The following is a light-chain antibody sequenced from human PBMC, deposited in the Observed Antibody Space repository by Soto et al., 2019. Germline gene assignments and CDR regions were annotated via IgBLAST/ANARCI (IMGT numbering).Light chain of an antibody. Sequence: ENVLTQSPATLSLSPGERATLSCRASQSVSSYLAWYQQKPGQAPRLLIYDTSNRATGIPARFSGSGSGTDFTLTISSLEPEDFAVYYCHQRSNWPLMYTFGQGTKLEIK. CDR2: DTS. CDR3: HQRSNWPLMYT. CDR1: QSVSSY. J-gene: IGKJ2*01. V-gene: IGKV3-11*01.